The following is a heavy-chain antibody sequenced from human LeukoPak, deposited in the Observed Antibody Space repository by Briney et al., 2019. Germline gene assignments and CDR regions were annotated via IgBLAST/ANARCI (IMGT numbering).Heavy chain of an antibody. D-gene: IGHD2-2*01. CDR3: ARPKGYCSSTSCYRSWYFDY. CDR2: MNPNSGNT. J-gene: IGHJ4*02. CDR1: GYTFTSYY. Sequence: GASVKVSCKASGYTFTSYYMHWVRQATGQGLEWMGWMNPNSGNTGYAQKFQGRVTMTRDTSISTAYMELSRLRSDDTAVYYCARPKGYCSSTSCYRSWYFDYWGQGTLVTVSS. V-gene: IGHV1-2*02.